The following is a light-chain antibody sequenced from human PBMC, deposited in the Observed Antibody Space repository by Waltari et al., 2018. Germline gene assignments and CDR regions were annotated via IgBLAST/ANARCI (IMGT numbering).Light chain of an antibody. Sequence: QSALTQPASVSGSPGQSITISCTGPSSDVGAYDYVSWYQQHPGKAPKLIIYDVTNRPSGVSIRFSGSKSGNTASLTISGLQSEDEADYYCNSHTSVSTLVFGTGTTVTVI. CDR2: DVT. V-gene: IGLV2-14*03. CDR1: SSDVGAYDY. J-gene: IGLJ1*01. CDR3: NSHTSVSTLV.